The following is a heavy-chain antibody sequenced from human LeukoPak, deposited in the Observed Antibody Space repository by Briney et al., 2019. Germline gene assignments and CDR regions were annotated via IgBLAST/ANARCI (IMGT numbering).Heavy chain of an antibody. V-gene: IGHV3-64D*06. D-gene: IGHD1-26*01. CDR1: GFTFSAYF. Sequence: GGSLRLSCSASGFTFSAYFMHWVRQAPGKGLEYVSSISSNEYDTYYADSVKGRFTISRDNSKNTLFLQMSSLRAEDTAVYYCVKDLSGTWSFDYWGQGTLVTVSS. CDR3: VKDLSGTWSFDY. J-gene: IGHJ4*02. CDR2: ISSNEYDT.